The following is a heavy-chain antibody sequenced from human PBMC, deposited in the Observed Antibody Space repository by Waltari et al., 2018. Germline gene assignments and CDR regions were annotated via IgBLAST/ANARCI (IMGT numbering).Heavy chain of an antibody. Sequence: VHLVESGGGLVRPGRSLRLSCAASGFIFDYYGMDWVRQAPGKGLEWVAGINWNSGTIHYADSVKGRFTISRDNAENSLYLQMNSLTTEDTAVYYCTKDMDGATAMAPRLDFWGQGTLVTVSS. J-gene: IGHJ4*02. CDR2: INWNSGTI. CDR1: GFIFDYYG. V-gene: IGHV3-9*01. D-gene: IGHD5-18*01. CDR3: TKDMDGATAMAPRLDF.